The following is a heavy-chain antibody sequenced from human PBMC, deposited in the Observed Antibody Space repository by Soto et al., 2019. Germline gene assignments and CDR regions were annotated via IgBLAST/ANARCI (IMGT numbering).Heavy chain of an antibody. CDR3: ARDDYGIYPY. D-gene: IGHD1-26*01. CDR2: IDPKNGGT. J-gene: IGHJ4*02. Sequence: QVQLVQSGTEVKKPGASVKVSCQASGYSISAYYIHWVRQAPGQGLEWMGWIDPKNGGTVSAQKFQGRLTMTRDTSISTVYMDLSGLTSDDTALYYCARDDYGIYPYWGQRSLVTVSS. V-gene: IGHV1-2*02. CDR1: GYSISAYY.